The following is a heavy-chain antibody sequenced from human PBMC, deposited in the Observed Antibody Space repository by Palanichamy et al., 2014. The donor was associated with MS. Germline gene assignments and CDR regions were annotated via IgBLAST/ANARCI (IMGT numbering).Heavy chain of an antibody. D-gene: IGHD3-10*01. V-gene: IGHV4-39*07. CDR3: ARVIAVRRGYLDY. CDR1: GGSISNSNYY. CDR2: IYYSGST. Sequence: QLQLQESGPGLVKPSETLSLTCTVSGGSISNSNYYWGWIRQPPGKGLEWIGSIYYSGSTYYNPSLKSRVTISLDTSKNQFSLELSSVTAADTAVYYCARVIAVRRGYLDYWGQGTLVTVSS. J-gene: IGHJ4*02.